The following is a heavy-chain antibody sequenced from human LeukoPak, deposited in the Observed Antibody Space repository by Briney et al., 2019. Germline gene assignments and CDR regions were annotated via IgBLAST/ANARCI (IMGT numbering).Heavy chain of an antibody. J-gene: IGHJ4*02. CDR2: IKHSGSA. CDR1: GGSFSGYY. Sequence: TETLSLTCAVYGGSFSGYYWRWIRQPPGNGLEGIGEIKHSGSANYNPSLKSRVTISADTSKNKFSLKVSSVTAADTAVYYCARGRSGAPGNYWGQGTLVTVSS. V-gene: IGHV4-34*01. CDR3: ARGRSGAPGNY. D-gene: IGHD3-10*01.